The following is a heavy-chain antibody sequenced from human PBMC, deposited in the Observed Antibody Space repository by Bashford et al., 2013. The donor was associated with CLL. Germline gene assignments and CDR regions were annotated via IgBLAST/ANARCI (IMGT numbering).Heavy chain of an antibody. Sequence: GSLRLSCRTPLDYTFSSYWMHWSAKLQEGLVWVSRINSDGSSTSYADSVKGRFTISRDNAKNTLYLQMNSLRAEDTAVYYCARGYYYDSSGYFPIDYWGQGTLVTVSS. CDR2: INSDGSST. V-gene: IGHV3-74*01. CDR3: ARGYYYDSSGYFPIDY. J-gene: IGHJ4*02. CDR1: DYTFSSYW. D-gene: IGHD3-22*01.